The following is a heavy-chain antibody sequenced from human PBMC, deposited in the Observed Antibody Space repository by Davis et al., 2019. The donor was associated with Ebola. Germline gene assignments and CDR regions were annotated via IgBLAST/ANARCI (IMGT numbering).Heavy chain of an antibody. Sequence: ASVKVSCKASGYTFASYSISWVRQAPGQGLEWMGWISVYNGNTKYAQKLQGRFTMTTDTSTNTAYLELRSLTSDDTAIYYCAREGSWTAPHDTFDFWGQGTMVTVSS. J-gene: IGHJ3*01. V-gene: IGHV1-18*04. CDR3: AREGSWTAPHDTFDF. CDR1: GYTFASYS. D-gene: IGHD3/OR15-3a*01. CDR2: ISVYNGNT.